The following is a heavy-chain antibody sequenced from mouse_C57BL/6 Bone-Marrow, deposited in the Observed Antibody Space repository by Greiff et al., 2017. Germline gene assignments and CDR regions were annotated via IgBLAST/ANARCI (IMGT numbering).Heavy chain of an antibody. CDR2: IYPGGGYT. D-gene: IGHD1-1*01. CDR3: ARSFYYYGSSPSYFDY. J-gene: IGHJ2*01. V-gene: IGHV1-63*01. CDR1: GYTFTNYW. Sequence: VQGVESGAELVRPGTSVKMSCKASGYTFTNYWIGWAKQRPGHGLEWIGDIYPGGGYTNYNEKFKGKATLTADKSSSTAYMQFSSLTSEDSAIYYCARSFYYYGSSPSYFDYWGQGTTLTVSS.